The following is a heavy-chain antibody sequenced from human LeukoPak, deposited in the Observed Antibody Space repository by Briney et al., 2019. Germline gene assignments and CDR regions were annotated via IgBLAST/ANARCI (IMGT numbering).Heavy chain of an antibody. D-gene: IGHD5-24*01. CDR2: IHYSGDT. J-gene: IGHJ5*02. V-gene: IGHV4-34*01. Sequence: GSLRLSCAASGFTFSSYSMNWVRQAPGKGLEWFGTIHYSGDTYHNPSLKSRVTLSRDTSKNQFSLRLTSVIAADTAVYYCAREEIRSWFDPWGQGTLVTVSS. CDR3: AREEIRSWFDP. CDR1: GFTFSSYS.